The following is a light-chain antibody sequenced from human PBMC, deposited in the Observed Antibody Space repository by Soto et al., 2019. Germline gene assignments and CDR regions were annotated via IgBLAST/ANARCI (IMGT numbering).Light chain of an antibody. CDR3: MQALQTIT. CDR1: HSLPHSNGYNY. J-gene: IGKJ5*01. Sequence: VMTHSPLSLPVTPVEPSSISCGSSHSLPHSNGYNYLDWYLQKPGQSPQLLIYLGSNRSSGVPDRFSGSGSGTDFTLKISRVEAEDVGVYYCMQALQTITFGQGTRLEIK. V-gene: IGKV2-28*01. CDR2: LGS.